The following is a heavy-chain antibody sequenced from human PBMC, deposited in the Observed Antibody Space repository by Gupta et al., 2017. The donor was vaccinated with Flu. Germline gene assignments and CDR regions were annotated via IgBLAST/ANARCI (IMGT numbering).Heavy chain of an antibody. CDR2: IYTSGST. CDR1: GGSISSYY. D-gene: IGHD2-21*02. CDR3: AREHIVVVTAIPIGAFDI. Sequence: QVQLQESGPGLVKPSETLSLTCTVSGGSISSYYWSWIRQPAGKGLEWIGRIYTSGSTNYNPSLKSRVTMSVDTSKNQFSLKLSSVTAADTAVYYCAREHIVVVTAIPIGAFDIWGQGTMVTVSS. J-gene: IGHJ3*02. V-gene: IGHV4-4*07.